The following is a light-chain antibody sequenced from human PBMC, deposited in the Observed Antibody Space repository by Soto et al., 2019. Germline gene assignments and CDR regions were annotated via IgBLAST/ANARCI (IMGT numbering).Light chain of an antibody. J-gene: IGKJ1*01. CDR2: AAS. CDR3: QQYDTSPRT. Sequence: EIVVTQSPGTLSLSPGERATLSCTASQSLSSVYLAWYQQKPGQAPRILIYAASSRATGIPDRFSGNGSGTDFSLTINRLEPEDSAVYYCQQYDTSPRTFGRGTKLEI. V-gene: IGKV3-20*01. CDR1: QSLSSVY.